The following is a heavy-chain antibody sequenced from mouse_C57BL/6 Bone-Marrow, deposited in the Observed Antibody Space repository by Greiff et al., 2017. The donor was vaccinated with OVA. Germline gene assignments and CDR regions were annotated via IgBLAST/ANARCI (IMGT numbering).Heavy chain of an antibody. D-gene: IGHD1-1*01. J-gene: IGHJ3*01. V-gene: IGHV5-6*01. CDR1: GFTFSSYG. Sequence: EVKVVESGGDLVKPGGSLKLSCAASGFTFSSYGMSWVRQTPDKRLEWVATISSGGSYTYYPDSVKGRFTISRDNAKNTLYLQMSSLKSEDTAMYYCARLRVAWFAYWGQGTLVTVSA. CDR3: ARLRVAWFAY. CDR2: ISSGGSYT.